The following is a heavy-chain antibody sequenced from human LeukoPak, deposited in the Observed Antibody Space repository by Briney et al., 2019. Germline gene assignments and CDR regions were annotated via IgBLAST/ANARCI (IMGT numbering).Heavy chain of an antibody. J-gene: IGHJ4*02. CDR2: INHSGST. CDR1: GGSFSGYY. Sequence: SETLSLTCAVYGGSFSGYYWSWIRQPPGKGLEWIGEINHSGSTNYNPSLKSRVTISVDTSKNQFSLKLSSVTAADTAVYYCVRGITMSYWGQGTLVTVSS. D-gene: IGHD3-22*01. V-gene: IGHV4-34*01. CDR3: VRGITMSY.